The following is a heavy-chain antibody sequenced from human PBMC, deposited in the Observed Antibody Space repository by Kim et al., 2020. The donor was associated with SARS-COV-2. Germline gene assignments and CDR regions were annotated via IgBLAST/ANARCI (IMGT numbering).Heavy chain of an antibody. CDR2: INAGNGNT. Sequence: ASVKVSCKASGYTFTSYAMHWVRHAPGQRLEWMGWINAGNGNTKYSQKFQGRVTITRDTSASTAYMELSSLRSEDTAVYYCASIAAAGTAPHFDYWGQGTLVTVSS. D-gene: IGHD6-13*01. J-gene: IGHJ4*02. CDR1: GYTFTSYA. CDR3: ASIAAAGTAPHFDY. V-gene: IGHV1-3*01.